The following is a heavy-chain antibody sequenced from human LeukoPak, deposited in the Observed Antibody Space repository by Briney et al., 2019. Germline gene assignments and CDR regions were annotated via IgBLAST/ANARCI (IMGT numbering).Heavy chain of an antibody. V-gene: IGHV3-7*01. Sequence: GGSLRLSCAASGFTFSSYWMSWVRQAPGKGLEWVANIKQDGSEKNYVDSVKGRFTISRDNAKDSQYLQINSLRVEDTAVYYCARSGSDFDCWGQGTLVSVSS. CDR2: IKQDGSEK. D-gene: IGHD1-26*01. CDR1: GFTFSSYW. J-gene: IGHJ4*02. CDR3: ARSGSDFDC.